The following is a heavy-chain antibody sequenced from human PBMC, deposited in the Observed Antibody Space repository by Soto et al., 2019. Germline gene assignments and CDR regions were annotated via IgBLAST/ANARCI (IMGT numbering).Heavy chain of an antibody. D-gene: IGHD3-22*01. CDR1: GGTFSSYA. CDR3: ARGGCYYDSSGYYRGFGY. CDR2: IIPIFGTA. J-gene: IGHJ4*02. Sequence: QVQLVQSGAEVKKPGSSVKVSCKASGGTFSSYAISWVRQAPGQGLEWMGGIIPIFGTANYAQKFQGRVTITADKSTSTAYMELSSLRSEDTAVYYWARGGCYYDSSGYYRGFGYWGQGTLVTVSS. V-gene: IGHV1-69*06.